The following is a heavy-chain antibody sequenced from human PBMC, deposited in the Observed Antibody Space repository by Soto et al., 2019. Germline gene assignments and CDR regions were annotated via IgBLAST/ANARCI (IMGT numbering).Heavy chain of an antibody. J-gene: IGHJ4*02. CDR2: INSDGSST. D-gene: IGHD2-15*01. V-gene: IGHV3-74*01. CDR3: ARGWCSGGNCRPDY. Sequence: EVQLVETGGGLVQPGVSLRLSCAASGFTFSSYWMHWVRQAPGKGLVWVSRINSDGSSTSYADSVKGRFTISRDNAKNTLYLQMNSLRAEDTAVYYCARGWCSGGNCRPDYWGQGTLVTVSS. CDR1: GFTFSSYW.